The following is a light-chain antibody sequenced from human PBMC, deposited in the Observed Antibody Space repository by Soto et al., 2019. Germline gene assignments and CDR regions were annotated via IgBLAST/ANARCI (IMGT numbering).Light chain of an antibody. CDR1: QSVSSSY. V-gene: IGKV3-20*01. CDR3: QQSGSSLRT. CDR2: GAS. J-gene: IGKJ1*01. Sequence: EIVLTQSPGTLSLSPGERATLSCRASQSVSSSYLAWYQQKPGQAPRLLIYGASSRATGIPDRFSGSGSGTDFTINISRLEPEDFAVYYCQQSGSSLRTFGQGTKVEIK.